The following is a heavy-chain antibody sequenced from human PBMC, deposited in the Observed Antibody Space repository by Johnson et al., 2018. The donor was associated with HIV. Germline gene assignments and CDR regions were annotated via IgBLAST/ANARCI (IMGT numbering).Heavy chain of an antibody. CDR2: IYSGGST. J-gene: IGHJ3*02. V-gene: IGHV3-NL1*01. Sequence: QMQLVESGGGVVQPGRSLRLSCAASGFTFSTYAMHWVRQAPGKGLEWVSVIYSGGSTYYADSVKGRFTISRDNSKNTLYLQMNSLGAGDTAVYYCAKDQHGPLVPTVMRDDAFDIWGQGTMVTVSS. CDR1: GFTFSTYA. D-gene: IGHD5-12*01. CDR3: AKDQHGPLVPTVMRDDAFDI.